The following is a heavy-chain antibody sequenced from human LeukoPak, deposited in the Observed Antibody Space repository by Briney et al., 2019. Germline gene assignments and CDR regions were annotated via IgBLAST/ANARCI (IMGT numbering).Heavy chain of an antibody. J-gene: IGHJ4*02. Sequence: SETLSLTCAVYGGSFSGYYWSRIRQPPGKGLEWIGSIYYSGSTYYNPSLKSRVTISVDTSKNQFSLKLSSVTAADTAVYYCAIGVVTLNYFDYWGQGTLVTVSS. D-gene: IGHD4-23*01. CDR1: GGSFSGYY. CDR3: AIGVVTLNYFDY. V-gene: IGHV4-34*01. CDR2: IYYSGST.